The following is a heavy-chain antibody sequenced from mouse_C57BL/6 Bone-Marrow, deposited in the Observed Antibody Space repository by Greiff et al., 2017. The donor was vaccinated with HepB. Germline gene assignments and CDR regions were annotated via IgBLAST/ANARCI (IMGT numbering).Heavy chain of an antibody. CDR3: ARRAYSNFWFAY. CDR1: GYAFSSSW. J-gene: IGHJ3*01. D-gene: IGHD2-5*01. CDR2: IYPGDGDT. V-gene: IGHV1-82*01. Sequence: QVQLQQSGPELVKPGASVKISCKASGYAFSSSWMNWVKQRPGKGLEWIGRIYPGDGDTNYNGKFKGKATLTADKSSSTAYMQLSSLTSEDSAVYFCARRAYSNFWFAYWGQGTLVTVSA.